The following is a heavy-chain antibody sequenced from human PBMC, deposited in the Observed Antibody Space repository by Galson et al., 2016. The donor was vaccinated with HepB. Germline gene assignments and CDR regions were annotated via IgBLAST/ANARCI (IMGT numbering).Heavy chain of an antibody. V-gene: IGHV3-30*12. CDR1: GFTFSRFG. D-gene: IGHD7-27*01. Sequence: SLRLSCAASGFTFSRFGMHWVRQAPGKGLEWVTIISDDGSSKYYADSVKGRFTISRDNSRNRVYLQMNSLRAEDTAIYYCAKDPNWGSGWYFDLWGRGTLVTVSS. CDR3: AKDPNWGSGWYFDL. J-gene: IGHJ2*01. CDR2: ISDDGSSK.